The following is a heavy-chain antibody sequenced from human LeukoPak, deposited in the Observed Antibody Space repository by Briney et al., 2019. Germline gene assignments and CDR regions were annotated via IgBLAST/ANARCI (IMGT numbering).Heavy chain of an antibody. CDR3: AKCSGGSNNWFDP. CDR1: GYTLTELS. J-gene: IGHJ5*02. V-gene: IGHV1-24*01. Sequence: ASVKVSCKVSGYTLTELSMHWVRQAPGKGLEWMGGFDPEDGETIYAQKFQGRVTMTRDMSTSTVYMELSSLRSEDTAVYYCAKCSGGSNNWFDPWGQGTLVTVSS. CDR2: FDPEDGET. D-gene: IGHD2-15*01.